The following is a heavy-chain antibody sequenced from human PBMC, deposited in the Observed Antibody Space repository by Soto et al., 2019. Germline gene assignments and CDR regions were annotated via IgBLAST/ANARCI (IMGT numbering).Heavy chain of an antibody. CDR3: VRDWSTFWGMDV. V-gene: IGHV3-7*01. CDR1: GFTFSTYW. CDR2: IKQDGSEK. Sequence: GGSLRLSCAASGFTFSTYWMNWVRQAPGKGLEWVANIKQDGSEKYYVDSVKGRFAISRDNAKDSLFLQMNNLRAEDTAVYYCVRDWSTFWGMDVWGQGTTVTVYS. J-gene: IGHJ6*02.